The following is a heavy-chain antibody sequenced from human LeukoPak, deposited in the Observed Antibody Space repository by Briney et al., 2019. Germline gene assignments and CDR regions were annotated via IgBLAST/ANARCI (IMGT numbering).Heavy chain of an antibody. J-gene: IGHJ6*03. CDR1: GFTFSSYA. V-gene: IGHV3-30*04. CDR3: ARDDGYGDYVVVGYMDV. D-gene: IGHD4-17*01. Sequence: GGALRLSCAASGFTFSSYAMHWVRQAPGKGLEWGAVISYDGSNKYYADSVKGRFTISRDNSKNTLYLQMTSLRAEDTAVSYCARDDGYGDYVVVGYMDVWGKGTTVTVSS. CDR2: ISYDGSNK.